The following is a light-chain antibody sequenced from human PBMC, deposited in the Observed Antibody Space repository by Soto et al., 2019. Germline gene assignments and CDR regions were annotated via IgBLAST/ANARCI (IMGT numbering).Light chain of an antibody. V-gene: IGLV1-40*01. CDR2: DSF. J-gene: IGLJ3*02. Sequence: QSVLTQPPSVSGAPGQTVTISCSGSSSNIGAGYDVHWYQQLPGTVPNLVIYDSFNRPSGVPDQFSGSKSGTSASLAITGLQAEDEAYYYCQAYDNSLGGSVLFGGGTKVTVL. CDR3: QAYDNSLGGSVL. CDR1: SSNIGAGYD.